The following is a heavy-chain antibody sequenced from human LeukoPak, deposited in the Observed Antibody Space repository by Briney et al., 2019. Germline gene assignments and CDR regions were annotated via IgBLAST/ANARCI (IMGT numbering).Heavy chain of an antibody. CDR1: GYTFTGYY. CDR3: ARNMITFGGDPPSLYCPY. CDR2: INPNSGGT. Sequence: ASVKVSCKASGYTFTGYYMHWVRQAPGQGLEWMGWINPNSGGTNYAQKFQGRVTMTRDTSISTAYMELSRLRSDDTAVYYCARNMITFGGDPPSLYCPYWGPGTLVTVSS. D-gene: IGHD3-16*01. J-gene: IGHJ4*02. V-gene: IGHV1-2*02.